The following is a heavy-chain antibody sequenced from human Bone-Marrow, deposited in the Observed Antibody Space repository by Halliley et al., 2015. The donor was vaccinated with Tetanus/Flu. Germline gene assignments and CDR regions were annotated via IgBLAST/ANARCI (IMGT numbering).Heavy chain of an antibody. J-gene: IGHJ4*02. CDR1: GYKFATYW. CDR3: ARLAYCSDSNCYPRERYFDH. Sequence: MQLVQSGAEVKKAGESLRISCKVSGYKFATYWIGWVRQMPGKGLEWMGVMYPSDSDARYSPSFEGQVTMSADRSISTAYLQWSGLEASDTAMYYCARLAYCSDSNCYPRERYFDHWGQGTLVTVSS. V-gene: IGHV5-51*03. D-gene: IGHD2-15*01. CDR2: MYPSDSDA.